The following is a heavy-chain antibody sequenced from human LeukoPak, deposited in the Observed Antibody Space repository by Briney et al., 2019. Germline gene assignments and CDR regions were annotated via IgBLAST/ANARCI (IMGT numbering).Heavy chain of an antibody. V-gene: IGHV1-18*04. CDR3: AREISTGNFDY. Sequence: ASVKVSCTFTGYYMQWVRQAPGQGLEWTGWISANNGATNYAQKLQGRVIMTTDTSTRTAYMELRSLRSDDTAVYYCAREISTGNFDYWGQGTLVTVSS. D-gene: IGHD2-2*01. CDR2: ISANNGAT. CDR1: FTGYY. J-gene: IGHJ4*02.